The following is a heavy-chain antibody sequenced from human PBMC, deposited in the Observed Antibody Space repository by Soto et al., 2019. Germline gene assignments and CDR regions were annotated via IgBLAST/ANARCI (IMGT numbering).Heavy chain of an antibody. Sequence: QVQLQESGPGLVKPSQTLSLTCTVSGGSISSGGYYWSWIRQHPGKGLEWIGYIYYSASTYSNPSLKSRVTISLDTSKNQFSLKLSSVTAADTAVYYCARVFCGGNCYPNYWGQGTLVTVSS. J-gene: IGHJ4*02. CDR2: IYYSAST. CDR3: ARVFCGGNCYPNY. CDR1: GGSISSGGYY. D-gene: IGHD2-21*02. V-gene: IGHV4-31*03.